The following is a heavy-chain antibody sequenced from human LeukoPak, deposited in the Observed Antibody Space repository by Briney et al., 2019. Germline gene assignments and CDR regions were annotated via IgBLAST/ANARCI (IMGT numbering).Heavy chain of an antibody. J-gene: IGHJ4*02. Sequence: PGGSLRLSCAASGFTFSSYEMNWVRQAPGKGLEWVALIYSGGTTNYADSVKGRFTISRDNSKNTLYLQMTNVRAEDTAVYYCARDPPGIAASVSGGWGQGTLVTVSS. CDR1: GFTFSSYE. D-gene: IGHD6-13*01. V-gene: IGHV3-53*01. CDR2: IYSGGTT. CDR3: ARDPPGIAASVSGG.